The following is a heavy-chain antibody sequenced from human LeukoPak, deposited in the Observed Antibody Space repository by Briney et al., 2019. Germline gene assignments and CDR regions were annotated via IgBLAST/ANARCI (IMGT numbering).Heavy chain of an antibody. CDR2: IIPIFGTA. CDR3: ARSSGGLLRTPNYYYYMDV. V-gene: IGHV1-69*06. CDR1: GGTFSSYA. D-gene: IGHD2-15*01. Sequence: GASVKVSCKASGGTFSSYAISWVRQAPGQGLEWMGGIIPIFGTANYAQKFQGRVTITADKSTSTAYMELSSLRSEDTAVYYCARSSGGLLRTPNYYYYMDVWGKGTTVTVSS. J-gene: IGHJ6*03.